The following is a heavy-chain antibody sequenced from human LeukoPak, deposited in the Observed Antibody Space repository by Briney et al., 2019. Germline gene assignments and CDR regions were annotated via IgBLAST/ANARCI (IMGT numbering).Heavy chain of an antibody. Sequence: GGSLRLSWAPSGFTFSSYSMNWVRQPPGNGREWVSSISISTRTIYSAYSVKAPFTFSRDNAKYSLYLHMSTLRARHTPFYYCGRDIWAAEAGTNFDCWGEGNLGPVSS. CDR2: ISISTRTI. D-gene: IGHD1-7*01. CDR3: GRDIWAAEAGTNFDC. J-gene: IGHJ4*02. V-gene: IGHV3-48*01. CDR1: GFTFSSYS.